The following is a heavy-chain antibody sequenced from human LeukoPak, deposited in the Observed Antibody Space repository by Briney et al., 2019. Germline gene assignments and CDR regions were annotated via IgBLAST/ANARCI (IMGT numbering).Heavy chain of an antibody. D-gene: IGHD1-1*01. J-gene: IGHJ1*01. CDR2: INTNTGNP. Sequence: ASVKVSCKASGYIFDIYAMIWVRQATGQGLELMGWINTNTGNPTYAQGFTGRFVFSLDKSVSTAYLQIRSLKAEDTAVYYCARDYTVTLGTTTYFQHWGQGTLVTVSS. V-gene: IGHV7-4-1*01. CDR3: ARDYTVTLGTTTYFQH. CDR1: GYIFDIYA.